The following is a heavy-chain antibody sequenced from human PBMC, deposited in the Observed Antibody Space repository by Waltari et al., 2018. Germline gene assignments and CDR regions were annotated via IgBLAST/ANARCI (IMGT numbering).Heavy chain of an antibody. CDR3: ARLGESGSGSYYNDDY. J-gene: IGHJ4*02. V-gene: IGHV4-38-2*01. D-gene: IGHD3-10*01. Sequence: QVQLQESGPGLVKPSETLSLTCAVSGYSISSGYYWGWIRPPPGKGLEWIGSIYHSGSTYYNPSLKSRVTISVDTSKNQFSLKLSSVTAADTAVYYCARLGESGSGSYYNDDYWGQGTLVTVSS. CDR1: GYSISSGYY. CDR2: IYHSGST.